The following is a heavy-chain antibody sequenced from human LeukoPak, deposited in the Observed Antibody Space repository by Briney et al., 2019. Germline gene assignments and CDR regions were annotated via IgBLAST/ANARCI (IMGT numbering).Heavy chain of an antibody. J-gene: IGHJ4*02. V-gene: IGHV3-23*01. CDR3: AKRVRYGSGNYHFDH. D-gene: IGHD3-10*01. CDR2: IFPSTGEI. CDR1: GITLSKFA. Sequence: PGGSLRLSCSASGITLSKFAINWVRQPPGKGLEWVSVIFPSTGEIHYADSVKGRFTISRDNSKGTVSLQMSSLRAEDTAVYYCAKRVRYGSGNYHFDHWGQGTLVTVSS.